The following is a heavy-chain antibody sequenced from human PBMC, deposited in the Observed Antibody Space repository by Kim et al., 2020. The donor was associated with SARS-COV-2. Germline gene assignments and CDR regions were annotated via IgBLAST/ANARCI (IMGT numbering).Heavy chain of an antibody. J-gene: IGHJ4*02. D-gene: IGHD2-2*01. CDR3: AKDPGDIVVVPAAMGGGFDY. V-gene: IGHV3-23*01. Sequence: RFTITRENSKNTLYLQMNSLRAGDTAVYYCAKDPGDIVVVPAAMGGGFDYWGQGTLVTVSS.